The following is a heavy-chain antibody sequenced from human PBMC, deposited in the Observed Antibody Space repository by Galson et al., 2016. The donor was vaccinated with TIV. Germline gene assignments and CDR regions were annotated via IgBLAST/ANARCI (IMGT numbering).Heavy chain of an antibody. Sequence: SLRLSCAASGVSFSNYAMTWFRQAPGRGLEWVSVITGGGGTTDYADSVKGRFTISRDNSENTLYLQLSGLRAEDTAVYYCAKVSLFGDYDRWEHYYYYGFDVWGQGTTVTVSS. CDR2: ITGGGGTT. D-gene: IGHD4-17*01. V-gene: IGHV3-23*01. CDR1: GVSFSNYA. J-gene: IGHJ6*02. CDR3: AKVSLFGDYDRWEHYYYYGFDV.